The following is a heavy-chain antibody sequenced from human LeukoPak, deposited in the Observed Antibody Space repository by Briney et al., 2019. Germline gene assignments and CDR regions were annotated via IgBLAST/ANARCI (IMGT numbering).Heavy chain of an antibody. Sequence: GGSLRLSCAASGFTFSNYFMHWVRQAPGKGLEWVADIASDGSHTFYVGSVKGRFTISRDNSKNTLYLQMNSLGPEDTAVYFCARERQDTVIHSGAFDIWGQGTMVTVSS. CDR3: ARERQDTVIHSGAFDI. V-gene: IGHV3-30-3*01. D-gene: IGHD2-21*02. CDR1: GFTFSNYF. J-gene: IGHJ3*02. CDR2: IASDGSHT.